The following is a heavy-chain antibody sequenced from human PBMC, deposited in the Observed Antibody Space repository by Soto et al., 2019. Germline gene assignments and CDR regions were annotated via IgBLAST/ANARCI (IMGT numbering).Heavy chain of an antibody. CDR3: ARDLTYSSSDQYYYYYYGMDV. CDR2: INAGNGNT. Sequence: GASVKVSCKASGYTFTSYAMHWLRQSPGQRLEWMGWINAGNGNTKYSQKFQGRVTITRDTSASTAYMELSSLRSEDTAVYYCARDLTYSSSDQYYYYYYGMDVWGQGTTVTVSS. CDR1: GYTFTSYA. V-gene: IGHV1-3*01. D-gene: IGHD6-6*01. J-gene: IGHJ6*02.